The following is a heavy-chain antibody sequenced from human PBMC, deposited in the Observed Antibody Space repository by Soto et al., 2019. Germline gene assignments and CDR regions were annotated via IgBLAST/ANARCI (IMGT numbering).Heavy chain of an antibody. Sequence: GSLSLACAASGLTFATYGMGWVRPSPGKGLEWVSGIGTGGDDAYPADSGKARFTISRDNPQNMIFLQTNDLRAEDTAVYYCAKDRMNYKSVLDPFDIWGQGTKAPVSS. J-gene: IGHJ3*02. V-gene: IGHV3-23*01. CDR1: GLTFATYG. D-gene: IGHD3-10*01. CDR3: AKDRMNYKSVLDPFDI. CDR2: IGTGGDDA.